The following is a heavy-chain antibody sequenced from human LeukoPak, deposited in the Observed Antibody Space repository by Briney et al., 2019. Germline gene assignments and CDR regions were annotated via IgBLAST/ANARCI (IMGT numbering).Heavy chain of an antibody. CDR1: GGSINSYY. Sequence: PSETLSLTCTVSGGSINSYYWSWIRQPPGRGLEWVGSIHYSGSTSYNPSLRSRVTISVDTSKSQFSLKVSSVTAADTAVYYCARGGYSGSDWTTWGQGTLVTVSS. D-gene: IGHD5-12*01. J-gene: IGHJ5*02. CDR3: ARGGYSGSDWTT. CDR2: IHYSGST. V-gene: IGHV4-59*01.